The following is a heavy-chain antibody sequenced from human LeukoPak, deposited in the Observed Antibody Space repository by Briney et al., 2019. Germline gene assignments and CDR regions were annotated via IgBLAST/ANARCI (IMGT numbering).Heavy chain of an antibody. J-gene: IGHJ4*02. V-gene: IGHV3-30*18. CDR1: GFTFSSYG. CDR2: ISYDGSNH. D-gene: IGHD4-17*01. CDR3: AKGLGDFDY. Sequence: GGPLRLSCAASGFTFSSYGMHWVHQAPGKGLNGVAVISYDGSNHYYADSVKGRFTISRDNSKNTLYLQMNSRRAEDTAVYYCAKGLGDFDYWGQGTLVTVSS.